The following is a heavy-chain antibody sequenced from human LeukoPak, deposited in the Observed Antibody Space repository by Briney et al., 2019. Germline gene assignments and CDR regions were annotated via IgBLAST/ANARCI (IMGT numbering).Heavy chain of an antibody. D-gene: IGHD5-18*01. V-gene: IGHV4-59*01. CDR3: ARTQRGYNYGYQYYYYCLDV. Sequence: SETLSLTCTVSGGSITHYYWSWIRQPPGKGLEWIGYIYYSGSTNYNPSLKSRVTISVDTSKIRFSLKLSSVTAADTAVYYCARTQRGYNYGYQYYYYCLDVWGQGTTVTVSS. CDR2: IYYSGST. J-gene: IGHJ6*02. CDR1: GGSITHYY.